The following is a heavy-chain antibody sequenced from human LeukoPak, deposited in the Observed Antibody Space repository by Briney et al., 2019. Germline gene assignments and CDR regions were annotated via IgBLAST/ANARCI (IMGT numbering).Heavy chain of an antibody. V-gene: IGHV1-8*01. J-gene: IGHJ4*02. D-gene: IGHD6-19*01. CDR1: GYTFTSYD. CDR2: MNPNSGNT. Sequence: VSSVKVSCKASGYTFTSYDINWVRQATGQGLEWMGWMNPNSGNTGYAQKFQGRVTMTRNTSISTAYMELSSLRSEDTAVYYCARGLGRYSSGWYWGAYWGQGTLVTVSS. CDR3: ARGLGRYSSGWYWGAY.